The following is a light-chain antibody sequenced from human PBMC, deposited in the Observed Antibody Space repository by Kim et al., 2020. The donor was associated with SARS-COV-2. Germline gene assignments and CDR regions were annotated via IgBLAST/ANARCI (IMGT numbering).Light chain of an antibody. Sequence: DIQMTQSPSSLSASVGDRVTITCRASQDIDTYLAWFQHKPGKPPKSLIYAASNLQSGVPSKFNGSGSGTDFTLTISSLQPEDFATYYCQQYNGYPITFGQGHDWRL. CDR2: AAS. V-gene: IGKV1-16*02. CDR3: QQYNGYPIT. CDR1: QDIDTY. J-gene: IGKJ5*01.